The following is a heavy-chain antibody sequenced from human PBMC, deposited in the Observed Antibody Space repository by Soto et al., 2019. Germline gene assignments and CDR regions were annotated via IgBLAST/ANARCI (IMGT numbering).Heavy chain of an antibody. CDR2: IYYSGST. CDR3: VRLRYCSSTSCHRFDP. CDR1: GGSISSSGYY. D-gene: IGHD2-2*02. Sequence: PSETLSLTCTVSGGSISSSGYYWSWIRQHPGKGLEWIGHIYYSGSTYYNPSLKSRVTISVDTSKNQFSLKPSSVTAADTAVYYCVRLRYCSSTSCHRFDPWGQGTLVTVSS. V-gene: IGHV4-31*03. J-gene: IGHJ5*02.